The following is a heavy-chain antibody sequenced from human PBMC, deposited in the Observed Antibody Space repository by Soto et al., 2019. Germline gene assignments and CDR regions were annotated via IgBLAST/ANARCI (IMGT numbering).Heavy chain of an antibody. CDR3: AKGAMVTPETRSTYFVLDV. Sequence: HLVQSGGGLVKPGGSLRLSCEASGFSVSTYAMSWVRLTPGKGLEWVSSIVGSSTYIFYADSVGGRFTISRDNAKNSLFLQVNNLRAEDTGVYYCAKGAMVTPETRSTYFVLDVWGQGATVTVSS. D-gene: IGHD5-18*01. CDR1: GFSVSTYA. CDR2: IVGSSTYI. J-gene: IGHJ6*02. V-gene: IGHV3-21*01.